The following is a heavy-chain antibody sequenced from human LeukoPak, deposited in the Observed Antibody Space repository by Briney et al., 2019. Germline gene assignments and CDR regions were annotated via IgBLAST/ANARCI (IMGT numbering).Heavy chain of an antibody. Sequence: PSETLSLTCAVSGGSISSGAYSWSWIRQPPGKGLEWIGYIYHSGSTYYNPSLKSRVTMSVDTSKNQFSLKLSSVTAADTAVYYCARDHGYSANWGQGTLVTVSS. CDR3: ARDHGYSAN. CDR2: IYHSGST. D-gene: IGHD5-18*01. J-gene: IGHJ4*02. V-gene: IGHV4-30-4*07. CDR1: GGSISSGAYS.